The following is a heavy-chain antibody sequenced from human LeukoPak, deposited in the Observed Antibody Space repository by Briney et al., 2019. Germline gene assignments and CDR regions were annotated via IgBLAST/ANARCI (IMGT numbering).Heavy chain of an antibody. CDR1: GYTLTELS. CDR3: AGGPTVTNPAAF. Sequence: ASVKVSCKVSGYTLTELSMHWVRQAPGKGLEWMGGFDPEDGETIYAQKFQGRVTMTEDTSTDTAYMELSSLRSGDTAVYYCAGGPTVTNPAAFWGQGTLVTVSS. V-gene: IGHV1-24*01. D-gene: IGHD4-17*01. CDR2: FDPEDGET. J-gene: IGHJ4*02.